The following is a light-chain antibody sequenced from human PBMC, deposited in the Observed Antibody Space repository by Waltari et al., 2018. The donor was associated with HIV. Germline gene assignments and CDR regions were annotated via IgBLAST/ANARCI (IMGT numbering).Light chain of an antibody. V-gene: IGLV2-14*03. J-gene: IGLJ3*02. CDR1: SRNIGGYDH. CDR3: SSFTSGTTWV. CDR2: DVS. Sequence: QSALTQPASVSGSPGQSITISCTGTSRNIGGYDHVCWYQQHPGRAPKLKSYDVSNRPSGVSDRFSGSKSGNTASLTISGLQTEDEADYYCSSFTSGTTWVFGGGTKVTVL.